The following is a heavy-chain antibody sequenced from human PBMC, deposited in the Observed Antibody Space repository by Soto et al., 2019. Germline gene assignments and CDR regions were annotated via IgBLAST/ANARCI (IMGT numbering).Heavy chain of an antibody. CDR2: ISYDGSNK. J-gene: IGHJ6*02. Sequence: QVQLVESGGGVVQPGRSLRLSCAASGFTFGTYAMHWVRQAPGQGLEWVAVISYDGSNKYYADSVRGRFTISRDKSKNTVYLQMNSLRAEDTAVYYCAKGMNYDYNYSLDVWGQWTTVTVSS. CDR1: GFTFGTYA. V-gene: IGHV3-30*18. CDR3: AKGMNYDYNYSLDV.